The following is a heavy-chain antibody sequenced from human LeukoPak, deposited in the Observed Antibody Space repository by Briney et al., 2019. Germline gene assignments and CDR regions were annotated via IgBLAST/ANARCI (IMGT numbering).Heavy chain of an antibody. Sequence: GGSLRLSCAASGFTFSTFWMSWVRQAPGKGLEWVANIKTDGSEKYYVDSMKGRFTVSRDNAKNSLHLQMDSLRAEDTAVYYCARGGTFVSDYWGQGTLVTVSS. D-gene: IGHD1-1*01. CDR1: GFTFSTFW. J-gene: IGHJ4*02. CDR3: ARGGTFVSDY. CDR2: IKTDGSEK. V-gene: IGHV3-7*01.